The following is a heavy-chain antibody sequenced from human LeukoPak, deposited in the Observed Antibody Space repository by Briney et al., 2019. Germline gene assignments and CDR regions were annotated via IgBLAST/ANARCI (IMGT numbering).Heavy chain of an antibody. CDR1: GGSVSSSSYF. Sequence: SETLSLTCTVSGGSVSSSSYFWGWIRQPPGKGLEWIGTMFYSGSTHYCPSLKSRVTISVDTSKNQFFLKLNSVTAADTAVYYCAVAGVPHYDSSGLYAFDFWGQGTMVTVSS. CDR2: MFYSGST. V-gene: IGHV4-39*01. J-gene: IGHJ3*01. CDR3: AVAGVPHYDSSGLYAFDF. D-gene: IGHD3-22*01.